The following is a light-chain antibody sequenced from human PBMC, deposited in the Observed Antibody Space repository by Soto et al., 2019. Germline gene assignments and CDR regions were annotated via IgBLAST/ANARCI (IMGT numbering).Light chain of an antibody. CDR3: QQSYSTPSIT. CDR2: AAS. J-gene: IGKJ5*01. V-gene: IGKV1-39*01. Sequence: IQMTQSPSYLSASVRDRVAITCRASQSISSYLNWYQQKPGKAPKLLIYAASSLQSGVPSRFSGSGSGTDFTLTISSLQPEDFATYYCQQSYSTPSITFGQGTRLEIK. CDR1: QSISSY.